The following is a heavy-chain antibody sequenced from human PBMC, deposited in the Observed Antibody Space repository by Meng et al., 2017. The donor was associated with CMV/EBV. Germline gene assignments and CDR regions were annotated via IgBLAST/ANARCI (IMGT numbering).Heavy chain of an antibody. CDR1: GGSFSGYY. Sequence: SETLSLTFAVHGGSFSGYYWSWIRQPPGKGLEWIGEINHSGSTNYNPSLKSRVTISVDTSTSTVYMELSSLRSEDTAVYYCARGTLSGSSPAVFDYWGQGTLVTVSS. CDR3: ARGTLSGSSPAVFDY. V-gene: IGHV4-34*01. D-gene: IGHD1-26*01. CDR2: INHSGST. J-gene: IGHJ4*02.